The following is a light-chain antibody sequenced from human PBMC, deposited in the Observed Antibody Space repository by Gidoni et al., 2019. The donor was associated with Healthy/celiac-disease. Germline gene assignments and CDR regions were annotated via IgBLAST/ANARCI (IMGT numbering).Light chain of an antibody. V-gene: IGKV4-1*01. CDR2: WAS. CDR3: QQYYSTFSYT. Sequence: IVMTQTPDSLAVSLGERATINCKSSQSVLYSSNNKNYLAWYQQKPGQPPKLLIYWASTRESGVPDRFSGSGSGTDFTLTISSLQAEDVAVYYCQQYYSTFSYTFGQGTKLEIK. J-gene: IGKJ2*01. CDR1: QSVLYSSNNKNY.